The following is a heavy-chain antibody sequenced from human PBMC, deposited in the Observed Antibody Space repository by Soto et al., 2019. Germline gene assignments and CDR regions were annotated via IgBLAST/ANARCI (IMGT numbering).Heavy chain of an antibody. Sequence: QLQLQESGPGLVKPSASMSLTCTVSGYSISSSSYYWGWMRQPPGKGLEWIGSTNYSGSTYYNPSLKGPVTISVDTSKDQFALKLSSLTAADTAVYYCARHVQVPNDCLMVWFDPWGQGTLVTVSS. CDR2: TNYSGST. J-gene: IGHJ5*02. CDR3: ARHVQVPNDCLMVWFDP. V-gene: IGHV4-39*01. D-gene: IGHD2-21*01. CDR1: GYSISSSSYY.